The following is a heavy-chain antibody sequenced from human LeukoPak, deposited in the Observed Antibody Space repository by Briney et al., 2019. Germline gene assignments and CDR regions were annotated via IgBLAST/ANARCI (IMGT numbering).Heavy chain of an antibody. CDR3: ARGITGTTNYYYYMDV. J-gene: IGHJ6*03. CDR1: GGTFSSYA. Sequence: ASVKVSCKASGGTFSSYAISWVRQATGQALEWMGWMNPNSGNTGYAQKFQGRVTITRNTSISTAYMELSSLRSEDTAVYYCARGITGTTNYYYYMDVWGKGTTVTVSS. D-gene: IGHD1-20*01. V-gene: IGHV1-8*03. CDR2: MNPNSGNT.